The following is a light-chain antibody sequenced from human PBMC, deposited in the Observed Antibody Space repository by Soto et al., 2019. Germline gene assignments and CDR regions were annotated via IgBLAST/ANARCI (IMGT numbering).Light chain of an antibody. V-gene: IGKV1-5*03. Sequence: DIQMTQSPSTLSASVVDRVTITCRASQSISSWLAWCQQKPGKAPKLLIYKASNLENGLPSRFSGSGSGTEFTLTISSLQPDDFATYYCQQYNSYWGTFGQGTKVDIK. J-gene: IGKJ1*01. CDR3: QQYNSYWGT. CDR2: KAS. CDR1: QSISSW.